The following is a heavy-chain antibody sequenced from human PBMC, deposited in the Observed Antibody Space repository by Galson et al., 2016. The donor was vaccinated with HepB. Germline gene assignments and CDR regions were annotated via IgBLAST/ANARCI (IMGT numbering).Heavy chain of an antibody. CDR1: GYTFSYYA. V-gene: IGHV1-3*01. J-gene: IGHJ6*02. Sequence: SVKVSCKASGYTFSYYAIHWVRQAPGQRLEWMGWINAANGNTKYSQNFQDRVTFTRDTSASTAYMDLSRLRSEDTAVYYCARERDKYYYQGMDVWGQGTTVTVSS. CDR3: ARERDKYYYQGMDV. CDR2: INAANGNT.